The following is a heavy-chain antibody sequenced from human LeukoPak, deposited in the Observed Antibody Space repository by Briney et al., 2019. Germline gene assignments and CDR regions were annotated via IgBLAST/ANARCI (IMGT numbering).Heavy chain of an antibody. CDR3: ATNWGPPNGMDV. Sequence: SETLSLTCTVSGGSISSYYWSWIRQPPGKGLEWIGYIYYSGSTNYNPSLKSRVTISVDKSKNQFSLKLSSVTAADTAVYYCATNWGPPNGMDVWGQGITVTVSS. CDR2: IYYSGST. V-gene: IGHV4-59*12. CDR1: GGSISSYY. J-gene: IGHJ6*02. D-gene: IGHD7-27*01.